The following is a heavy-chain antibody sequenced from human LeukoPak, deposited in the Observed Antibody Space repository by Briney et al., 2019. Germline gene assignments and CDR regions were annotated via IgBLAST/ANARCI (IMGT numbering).Heavy chain of an antibody. CDR1: GYTFTSYD. Sequence: GASVKVSCKASGYTFTSYDINWVRQATGQGLEWMGWMNPNSGNTGYAQKFQGRVTMTRDTSTSTVYMELSSLRSEDTAVYYCARDGGGCSSTSRSHYYFDYWGLGTLVTVSS. J-gene: IGHJ4*02. CDR3: ARDGGGCSSTSRSHYYFDY. D-gene: IGHD2-2*01. V-gene: IGHV1-8*01. CDR2: MNPNSGNT.